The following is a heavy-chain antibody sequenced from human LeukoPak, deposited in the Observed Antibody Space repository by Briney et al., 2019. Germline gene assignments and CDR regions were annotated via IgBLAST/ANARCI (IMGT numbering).Heavy chain of an antibody. CDR1: GGSISSYY. V-gene: IGHV4-59*08. CDR2: IYYSGST. CDR3: ARGRIAAADSIDY. D-gene: IGHD6-13*01. Sequence: SETLSLTCTVSGGSISSYYWSWIRQPPGKGLEWIGYIYYSGSTNYNPSLKSRVTIAVDTSKNQFSLKLSSVTAADTAVYYCARGRIAAADSIDYWGQGTLVTVSS. J-gene: IGHJ4*02.